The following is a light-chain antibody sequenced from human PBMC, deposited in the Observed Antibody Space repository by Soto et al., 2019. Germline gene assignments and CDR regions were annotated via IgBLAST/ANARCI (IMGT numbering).Light chain of an antibody. CDR3: QQYNNWPPT. Sequence: EIVMTQSPGTLSVSPGERATVSCRASQSVSSSYLAWYQQKPGQAPRLLIYGASSRATGIPDRFSGSGSGTDFTLTISRLEPEDFAVYYCQQYNNWPPTFGQGTKVDIK. CDR2: GAS. J-gene: IGKJ1*01. V-gene: IGKV3-20*01. CDR1: QSVSSSY.